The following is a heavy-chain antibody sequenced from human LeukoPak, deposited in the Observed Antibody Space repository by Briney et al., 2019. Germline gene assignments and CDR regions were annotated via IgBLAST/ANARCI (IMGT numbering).Heavy chain of an antibody. CDR2: ISAYNGNT. CDR3: AGPTNFYYYYGMDV. CDR1: GYTFTSYG. J-gene: IGHJ6*02. Sequence: ASVKVSCKASGYTFTSYGISWVRQAPGQGLEWMGWISAYNGNTNYAQKLQGRVTMTTDTSTSTAYMELRSLRSDGTAAYYCAGPTNFYYYYGMDVWGQGTTVTVSS. D-gene: IGHD5-12*01. V-gene: IGHV1-18*01.